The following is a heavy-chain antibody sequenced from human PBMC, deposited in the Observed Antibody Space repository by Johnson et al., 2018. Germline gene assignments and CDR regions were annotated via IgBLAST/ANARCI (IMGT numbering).Heavy chain of an antibody. CDR2: IIPIFATT. J-gene: IGHJ3*02. CDR3: AREQGYGGPSNPLDI. Sequence: QVQLVQSGAEVKKPGSSVKVSCKAAGDTFSSYAVSWVRQAPGQGLEWMGGIIPIFATTNYAENFQGRLMITRGESSTTSYRELRSLTSEDTAVYYWAREQGYGGPSNPLDILGQGTMVTVS. CDR1: GDTFSSYA. D-gene: IGHD5-12*01. V-gene: IGHV1-69*01.